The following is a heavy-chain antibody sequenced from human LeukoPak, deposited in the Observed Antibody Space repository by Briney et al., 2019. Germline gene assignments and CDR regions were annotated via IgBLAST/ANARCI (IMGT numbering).Heavy chain of an antibody. D-gene: IGHD7-27*01. Sequence: ADPLSLPCTLSGGPITINYWSGLPQPPGRGLEWVGYVLHFVHTYYNPSLGNRATKSINTSSRQLFLNLTSVTAADTALYYCARRRTGEYFDMWGPGTMVAVSA. J-gene: IGHJ3*02. V-gene: IGHV4-59*08. CDR3: ARRRTGEYFDM. CDR1: GGPITINY. CDR2: VLHFVHT.